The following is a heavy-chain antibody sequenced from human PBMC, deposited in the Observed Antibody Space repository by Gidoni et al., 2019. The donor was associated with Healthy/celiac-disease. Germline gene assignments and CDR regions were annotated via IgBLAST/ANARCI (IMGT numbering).Heavy chain of an antibody. J-gene: IGHJ4*02. D-gene: IGHD3-22*01. Sequence: QVQLQESGPGLVKPSQTLSLTCTVPGGPISSGGYYWRWIRQHPGKGLEWIGYIYYSGSTYYNPSLKSRVTISVDTSKNQFSLKLSSVTAADTAVYYCARGDSSGYYAFDYWGQGTPVTVSS. CDR2: IYYSGST. CDR3: ARGDSSGYYAFDY. CDR1: GGPISSGGYY. V-gene: IGHV4-31*03.